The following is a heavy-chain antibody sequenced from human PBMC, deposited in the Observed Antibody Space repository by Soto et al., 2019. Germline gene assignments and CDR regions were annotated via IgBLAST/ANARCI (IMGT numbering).Heavy chain of an antibody. V-gene: IGHV1-2*02. Sequence: QVQLVQSGAEVKKPGASVKVSCKAPRYIFTAYFMHWVRQAPGQGLEWMGWINPNNGATHDGLSFQGRVTMTRDTSIGTAYVELSSLRSDDTAVYYCASHDPGARFDPWGQGTLVIVSS. CDR2: INPNNGAT. J-gene: IGHJ5*02. CDR1: RYIFTAYF. CDR3: ASHDPGARFDP. D-gene: IGHD1-1*01.